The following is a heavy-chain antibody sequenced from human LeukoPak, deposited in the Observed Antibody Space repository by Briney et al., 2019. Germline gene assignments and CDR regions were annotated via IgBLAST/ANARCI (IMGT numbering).Heavy chain of an antibody. J-gene: IGHJ4*02. CDR2: IYYTGTA. D-gene: IGHD3-9*01. CDR3: ARGEDFERYYLAY. V-gene: IGHV4-59*01. CDR1: GGSISIYY. Sequence: PSETLSLTCSVSGGSISIYYWTWIRQIPGKGLEWIGYIYYTGTANYNPLFESRATISVDTSKNQFSLKLTSVTAADTAVYFCARGEDFERYYLAYWGQGTLVTVSS.